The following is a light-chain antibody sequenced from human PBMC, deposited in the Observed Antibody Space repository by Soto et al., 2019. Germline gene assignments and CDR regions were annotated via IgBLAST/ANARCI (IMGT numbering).Light chain of an antibody. J-gene: IGKJ2*01. CDR3: QQYNSYSYT. CDR2: KAS. CDR1: QSISSW. Sequence: DIQMTQSPSTLSASVGDRVTITCRASQSISSWLAWYQQKPGKAPKLLIYKASSLESGVPSRFSGSGSGIELTLTIRSLQPDDFATYYCQQYNSYSYTFGQGTKLEIK. V-gene: IGKV1-5*03.